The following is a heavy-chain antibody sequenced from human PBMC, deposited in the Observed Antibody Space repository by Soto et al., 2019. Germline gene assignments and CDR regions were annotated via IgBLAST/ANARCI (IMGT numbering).Heavy chain of an antibody. CDR3: AIDQSYSSDWAVTPFDS. J-gene: IGHJ4*02. CDR2: ISGSGGST. D-gene: IGHD6-19*01. Sequence: EMQLLESGGGLVQPGGSLRLSCAASGFTFSNFAMSWVRQAPGKGLECVSLISGSGGSTSYADSVKGRFTVSRDNSKNTLYLQMNTLRADDTAIYFCAIDQSYSSDWAVTPFDSWGQGTLVTVSS. V-gene: IGHV3-23*01. CDR1: GFTFSNFA.